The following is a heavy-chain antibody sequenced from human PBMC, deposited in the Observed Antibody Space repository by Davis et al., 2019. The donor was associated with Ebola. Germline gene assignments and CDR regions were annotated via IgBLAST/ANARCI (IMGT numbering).Heavy chain of an antibody. CDR3: ARDSSSWGGAADY. Sequence: PGGSLRLSCAASGFTFSSYSMNWVRQAPGKGLEWVSSISSSSSYIYYADSVKGRFTISRDNAKNSLYLQMNSLRAEDTAVYYCARDSSSWGGAADYWGQGTLVTVSS. CDR1: GFTFSSYS. CDR2: ISSSSSYI. D-gene: IGHD6-6*01. V-gene: IGHV3-21*01. J-gene: IGHJ4*02.